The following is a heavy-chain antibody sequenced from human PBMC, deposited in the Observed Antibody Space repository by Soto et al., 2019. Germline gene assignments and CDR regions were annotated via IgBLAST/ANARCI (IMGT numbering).Heavy chain of an antibody. D-gene: IGHD3-16*01. CDR1: GFSLNTPGGA. CDR2: IYWDDEK. J-gene: IGHJ3*01. Sequence: QITLKESGPTLVTSTQTLTLTCTFSGFSLNTPGGAVAWLRQPPGKALECLALIYWDDEKLYWPSRNTRPSITKDTSNNEVLLTMTSLDPVDTATYYCARRGPRTGGVAFDVWCQGTVVTGSS. CDR3: ARRGPRTGGVAFDV. V-gene: IGHV2-5*02.